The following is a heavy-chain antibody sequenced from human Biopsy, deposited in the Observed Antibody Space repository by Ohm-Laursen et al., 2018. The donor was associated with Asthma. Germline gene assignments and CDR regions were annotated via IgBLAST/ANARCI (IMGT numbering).Heavy chain of an antibody. CDR3: AKEVFPGWELRRGPDS. CDR1: GFSFSNYG. V-gene: IGHV3-30*18. J-gene: IGHJ4*02. Sequence: SLRLSCSAFGFSFSNYGMHWVRQAPGKGLDWVAVISFDGTNRNYTDSVKGRFTISRDNSRNTLHLEMNSLRTEDTAVYFCAKEVFPGWELRRGPDSWGQGTVVIVSA. CDR2: ISFDGTNR. D-gene: IGHD1-26*01.